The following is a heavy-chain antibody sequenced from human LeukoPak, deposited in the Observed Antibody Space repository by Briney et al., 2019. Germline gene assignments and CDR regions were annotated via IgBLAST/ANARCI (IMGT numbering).Heavy chain of an antibody. D-gene: IGHD4-17*01. CDR1: GFNFNNYG. V-gene: IGHV3-33*06. CDR3: AKDASDFGDSYFDH. Sequence: PGGSLRLSCEASGFNFNNYGMHWVRQAPGKGLEWVAALWFDGSHEYYADSVKGRFTISRDNFKNTLFMEMNALTAGDTAIYYCAKDASDFGDSYFDHWGQGPPVTVSS. J-gene: IGHJ4*02. CDR2: LWFDGSHE.